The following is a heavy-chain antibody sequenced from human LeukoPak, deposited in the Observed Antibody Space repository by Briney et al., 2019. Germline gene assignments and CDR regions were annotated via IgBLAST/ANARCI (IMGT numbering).Heavy chain of an antibody. CDR3: ARGTRNWYAIY. Sequence: PSETLSLTCAVSGDSISSSIYFWGWIRQPPGKGLEWIGTIFRSGSTSYNPSLKSRLTISVDTSNNQFSLKLNSVTAADTAVYYCARGTRNWYAIYWGQGTLVTVSS. J-gene: IGHJ4*02. CDR2: IFRSGST. CDR1: GDSISSSIYF. V-gene: IGHV4-39*07. D-gene: IGHD1-20*01.